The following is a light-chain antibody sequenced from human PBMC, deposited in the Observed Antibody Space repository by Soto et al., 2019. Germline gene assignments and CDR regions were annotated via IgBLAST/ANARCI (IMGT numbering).Light chain of an antibody. CDR3: QQYDNLPG. CDR2: DAS. Sequence: DLQMTQSPSSLSASVGDRVTITCQASQDISNYLNWYQQKPGKAPKLLIYDASNLETGVPSRFSGSGSGTDFTFTISSLQLEDIATYYCQQYDNLPGFGPGTKVDIK. V-gene: IGKV1-33*01. CDR1: QDISNY. J-gene: IGKJ3*01.